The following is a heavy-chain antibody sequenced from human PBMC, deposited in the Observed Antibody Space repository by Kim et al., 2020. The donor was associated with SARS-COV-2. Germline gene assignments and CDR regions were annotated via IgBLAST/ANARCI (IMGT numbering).Heavy chain of an antibody. CDR3: ARGRAKRTGEQQLVFDP. J-gene: IGHJ5*02. CDR2: MNPNSGNT. Sequence: ASVKVSCKASGYTFTSYDINWVRQATGQGLEWMGWMNPNSGNTGYAQKFQGRVTMTRKTSISTAYMELSSLRSEDTAVYYCARGRAKRTGEQQLVFDPWGQGILVTVSS. CDR1: GYTFTSYD. V-gene: IGHV1-8*01. D-gene: IGHD6-13*01.